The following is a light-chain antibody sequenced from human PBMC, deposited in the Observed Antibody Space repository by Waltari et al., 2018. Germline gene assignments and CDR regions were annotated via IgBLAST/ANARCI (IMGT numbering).Light chain of an antibody. CDR2: DSS. J-gene: IGKJ2*03. Sequence: EIVMTQFPVSLSVFPGERATPFCRASQSLGTNVAWYQQSPGRAPRLLIYDSSIKAPGVPTRISASGSGTEFSLVISSLRREDFAVYYCQQYERRPYSFGQGTKVDI. CDR3: QQYERRPYS. CDR1: QSLGTN. V-gene: IGKV3-15*01.